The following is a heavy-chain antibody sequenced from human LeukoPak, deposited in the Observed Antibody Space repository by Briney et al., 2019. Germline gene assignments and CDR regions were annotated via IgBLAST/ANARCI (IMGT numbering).Heavy chain of an antibody. CDR2: INSDGSST. Sequence: GGSLRLSCAASGFTFSSYWMHWVRQAPGKGLAWVSRINSDGSSTSYADSVKGRFTISRDNAKNTLYLQMNSLRAEDTAVYYCAGKLAAAHLSLDPWGQGTLVTVSS. CDR1: GFTFSSYW. V-gene: IGHV3-74*01. CDR3: AGKLAAAHLSLDP. J-gene: IGHJ5*02. D-gene: IGHD6-13*01.